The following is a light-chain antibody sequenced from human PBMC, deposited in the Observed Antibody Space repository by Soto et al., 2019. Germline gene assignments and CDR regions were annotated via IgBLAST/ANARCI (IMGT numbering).Light chain of an antibody. CDR3: SSYTGSNNLV. CDR1: SSEVGGYNY. CDR2: EVS. J-gene: IGLJ2*01. V-gene: IGLV2-8*01. Sequence: QSALTQPPSASGSPGQSVTISCTGTSSEVGGYNYVSWYQQHPGKAPKLMIYEVSKRASGVPDRFSGSKSGNTASLTVFGLQAEDEADYYCSSYTGSNNLVFGGGTKVTVL.